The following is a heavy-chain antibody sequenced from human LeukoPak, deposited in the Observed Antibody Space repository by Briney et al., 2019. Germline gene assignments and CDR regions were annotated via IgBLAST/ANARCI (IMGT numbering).Heavy chain of an antibody. CDR3: ARVYTSGWELRP. J-gene: IGHJ5*02. CDR2: ISSTGGTA. D-gene: IGHD6-19*01. CDR1: GFTFSSFG. Sequence: PGLYLRLSCAASGFTFSSFGMRCVHQAPGKGLEWVSAISSTGGTAYYADSVKGRFTISRDNAKNSLYLQMNSLRAEDTAMYYCARVYTSGWELRPWGQGTLVTVSS. V-gene: IGHV3-21*01.